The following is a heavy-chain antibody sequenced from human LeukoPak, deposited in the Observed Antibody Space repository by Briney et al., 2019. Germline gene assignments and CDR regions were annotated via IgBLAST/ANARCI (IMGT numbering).Heavy chain of an antibody. V-gene: IGHV3-15*01. Sequence: GGSLGLSCAASGLTFNNAWMSWVRQAPGEGREWVGRIRSRSAGGTTDYGAPVNGRFTISTDDSKNTLYLQMNSLKTEDTAVHYCSTGGGTHDYWGQGTLVTVSS. CDR3: STGGGTHDY. J-gene: IGHJ4*02. D-gene: IGHD2-15*01. CDR2: IRSRSAGGTT. CDR1: GLTFNNAW.